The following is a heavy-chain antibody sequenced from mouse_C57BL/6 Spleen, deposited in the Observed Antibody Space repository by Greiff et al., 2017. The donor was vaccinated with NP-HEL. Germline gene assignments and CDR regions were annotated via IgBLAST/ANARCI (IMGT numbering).Heavy chain of an antibody. D-gene: IGHD2-2*01. CDR3: ARVYGYDEGYFDV. J-gene: IGHJ1*03. Sequence: EVQVVESGGGLVKPGGSLKLSCAASGFTFSSYAMSWVRQTPEKRLEWGATISDGGSYTYYPDNVKGRFTISRDHAKNNLYLQMSHLKSEDTAMYYCARVYGYDEGYFDVWGTGTTVTVSS. CDR1: GFTFSSYA. CDR2: ISDGGSYT. V-gene: IGHV5-4*01.